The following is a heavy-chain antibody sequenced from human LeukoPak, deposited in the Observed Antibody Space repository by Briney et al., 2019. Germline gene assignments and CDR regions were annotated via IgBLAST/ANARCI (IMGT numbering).Heavy chain of an antibody. CDR3: ARSYSYDSATFDY. Sequence: SETLSLTCTVSGVSISSRNSFWGWIRQPPGKGLEWIGKIFYSESKLYNPSLQSRVTISVDTSKKQLSLKMTSVTATDTAVYYCARSYSYDSATFDYWGQGTLVTVSS. D-gene: IGHD3-10*01. CDR1: GVSISSRNSF. J-gene: IGHJ4*02. V-gene: IGHV4-39*01. CDR2: IFYSESK.